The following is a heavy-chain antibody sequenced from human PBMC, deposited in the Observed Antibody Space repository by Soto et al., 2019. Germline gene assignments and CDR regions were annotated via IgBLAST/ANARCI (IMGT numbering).Heavy chain of an antibody. D-gene: IGHD6-19*01. CDR1: GFTFCISW. V-gene: IGHV3-74*01. CDR3: ARGPSGWFGYDY. J-gene: IGHJ4*02. Sequence: GGSLEISCAASGFTFCISWMHWVRQAPGKGLVWVSRINSGASTTNYADSVKGRFTISRDNAKNTLYLQMDSLTAEDTAVYYCARGPSGWFGYDYWGQGTLVTVSS. CDR2: INSGASTT.